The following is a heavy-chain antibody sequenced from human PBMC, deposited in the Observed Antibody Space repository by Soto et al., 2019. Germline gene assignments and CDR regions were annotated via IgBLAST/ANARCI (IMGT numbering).Heavy chain of an antibody. CDR2: IRSKAYGGTT. CDR3: TRDPDSGYSTTTFDY. V-gene: IGHV3-49*04. CDR1: GFTFGDYA. D-gene: IGHD3-22*01. Sequence: QSGGSLRLSCTASGFTFGDYAMSWVRQAPGKGLEWVGFIRSKAYGGTTEHAASVKGRFTISRDDSKSIAYLQMNSLKTEDTAVYYCTRDPDSGYSTTTFDYWGQGTLVTVYS. J-gene: IGHJ4*02.